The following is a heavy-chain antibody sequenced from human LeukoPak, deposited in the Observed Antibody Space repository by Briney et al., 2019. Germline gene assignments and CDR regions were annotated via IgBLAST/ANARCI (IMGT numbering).Heavy chain of an antibody. CDR2: ISGSGDST. J-gene: IGHJ3*02. V-gene: IGHV3-23*01. D-gene: IGHD2-15*01. Sequence: GGSLRLSCAASGFTFSNNAMSWVRQAPGKGLEWVSVISGSGDSTFYADSVKGRFTISRDNSKNTLYLQMNNLRAADTAVYYCAKVRVVCSGGSCYSLLSDAFDIWGQGTMVTVSS. CDR1: GFTFSNNA. CDR3: AKVRVVCSGGSCYSLLSDAFDI.